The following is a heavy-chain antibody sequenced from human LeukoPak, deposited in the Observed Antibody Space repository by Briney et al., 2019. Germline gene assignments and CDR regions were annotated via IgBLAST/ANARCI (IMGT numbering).Heavy chain of an antibody. Sequence: GSLRLSCAASGFTFSSYGMHWVRQAPGKGLEWVAFIRYDGSNKYYADSVKGRFTISRDNSKNTLYLQMNSLRAEDTAVYYCAKDGCGWPNYYFDYWGQGTLVTVSS. CDR2: IRYDGSNK. CDR3: AKDGCGWPNYYFDY. CDR1: GFTFSSYG. J-gene: IGHJ4*02. V-gene: IGHV3-30*02. D-gene: IGHD6-19*01.